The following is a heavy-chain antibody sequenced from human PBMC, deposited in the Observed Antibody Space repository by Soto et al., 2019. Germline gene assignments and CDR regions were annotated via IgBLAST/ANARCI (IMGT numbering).Heavy chain of an antibody. CDR3: ARGALYSGSYYYYYYGMDV. CDR1: GFTFSSYW. V-gene: IGHV3-7*01. D-gene: IGHD1-26*01. Sequence: GGSLRLSCAASGFTFSSYWMSWVRQAPGKGLEWVANIKQDGSEKYYVDSVKGRFTISRDNAKNSLYLQMNSLRAEDTAVYYCARGALYSGSYYYYYYGMDVWGQGTTVTVSS. J-gene: IGHJ6*02. CDR2: IKQDGSEK.